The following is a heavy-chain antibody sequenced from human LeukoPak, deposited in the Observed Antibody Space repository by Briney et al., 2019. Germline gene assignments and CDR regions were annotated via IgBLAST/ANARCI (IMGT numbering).Heavy chain of an antibody. CDR1: GFTFSSYA. D-gene: IGHD1-26*01. V-gene: IGHV3-23*01. J-gene: IGHJ4*02. CDR3: AKGSYPTPQYFDY. Sequence: GGFLRLSCAASGFTFSSYAMSWVRQAPGKGLEWVSAISGSGGSTYYADSVKGRFTISRDNSKNTLYLQMNSLRAEDTAVYYCAKGSYPTPQYFDYWGQGTLVTVSS. CDR2: ISGSGGST.